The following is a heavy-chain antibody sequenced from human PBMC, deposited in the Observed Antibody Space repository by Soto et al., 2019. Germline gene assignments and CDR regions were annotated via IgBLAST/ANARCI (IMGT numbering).Heavy chain of an antibody. CDR2: IIPMLGIA. D-gene: IGHD5-12*01. J-gene: IGHJ4*02. CDR3: SRDPSGYDLPAY. V-gene: IGHV1-69*08. Sequence: QVQLVQSGAEVKKPGSSVKVSCKASRGTFSSYTISWVRQAPGRGLEWMGRIIPMLGIANYAQKFQGRVTITLDKSTSTVCMELTSIRSEETAVYYCSRDPSGYDLPAYWGQGPLVTVSS. CDR1: RGTFSSYT.